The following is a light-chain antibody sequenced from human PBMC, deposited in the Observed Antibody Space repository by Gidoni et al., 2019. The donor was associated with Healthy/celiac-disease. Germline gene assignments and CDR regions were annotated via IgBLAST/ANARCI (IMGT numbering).Light chain of an antibody. CDR2: AAS. V-gene: IGKV1-39*01. J-gene: IGKJ4*01. Sequence: DIKMTQSPSSLSASVGDRVTITCLASQSISSYLNWYQQKPGKAPKLLIYAASSLQSGVPSRFSGSGSGTDFTLTISSLQPEDFATYYCQQSYSTLLTFGGGTKVEIK. CDR3: QQSYSTLLT. CDR1: QSISSY.